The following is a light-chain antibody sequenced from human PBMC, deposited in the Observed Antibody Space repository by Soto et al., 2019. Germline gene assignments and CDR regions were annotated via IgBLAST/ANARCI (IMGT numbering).Light chain of an antibody. J-gene: IGLJ1*01. CDR3: SSYTSSSTLLV. CDR2: DVS. CDR1: SSDVGGYNY. Sequence: QPVLTQPASVSVSPGQSITISCTGTSSDVGGYNYVSWYQQHPGKAPKLMIYDVSNRPSGVSNRFSGSKSGNTASLTVSGLQAEEEADYYCSSYTSSSTLLVFGTGTKVTVL. V-gene: IGLV2-14*01.